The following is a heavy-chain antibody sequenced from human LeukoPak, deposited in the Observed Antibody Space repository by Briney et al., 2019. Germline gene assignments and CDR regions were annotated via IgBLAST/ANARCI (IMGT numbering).Heavy chain of an antibody. Sequence: GRSLRLSCAASGFTFGSYAMHWVRQAPGKGLEWVAGISYHGNNKYYADSVKGRFTVSTDNAKKSVYLQMNSLRAEDTGVYYCARVGGSGLGLDVWGQGTTVIVSS. D-gene: IGHD3-10*01. CDR3: ARVGGSGLGLDV. CDR2: ISYHGNNK. J-gene: IGHJ6*02. CDR1: GFTFGSYA. V-gene: IGHV3-30-3*01.